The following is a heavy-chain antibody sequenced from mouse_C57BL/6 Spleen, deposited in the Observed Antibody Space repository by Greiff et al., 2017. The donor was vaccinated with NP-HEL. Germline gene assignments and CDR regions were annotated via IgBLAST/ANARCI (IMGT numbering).Heavy chain of an antibody. CDR1: GFTFTDYY. D-gene: IGHD1-1*01. V-gene: IGHV7-3*01. CDR3: ARYDYGSSYWYFDV. J-gene: IGHJ1*03. Sequence: EVQGVESGGGLVQPGGFLSLSCAASGFTFTDYYMSWVRQPPGKALEWLGFIRNKANGYTTEYSASVKGRFTISRDNSQSILYLQMNALRAEDSATYYCARYDYGSSYWYFDVWGTGTTVTVSS. CDR2: IRNKANGYTT.